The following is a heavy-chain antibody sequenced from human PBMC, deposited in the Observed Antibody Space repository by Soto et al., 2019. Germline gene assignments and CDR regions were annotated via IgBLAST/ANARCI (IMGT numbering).Heavy chain of an antibody. D-gene: IGHD6-13*01. J-gene: IGHJ4*02. CDR3: ARRGPGTYFDY. V-gene: IGHV3-23*01. Sequence: PWGSLKLSSAASGFTFNSYAVSWVRQAPGKGLEWVSVISGSGDSTYYADSVKGRFTISRDNSKNTLYLQMNSLRTEDTAVYYCARRGPGTYFDYWGQGTLVTVS. CDR1: GFTFNSYA. CDR2: ISGSGDST.